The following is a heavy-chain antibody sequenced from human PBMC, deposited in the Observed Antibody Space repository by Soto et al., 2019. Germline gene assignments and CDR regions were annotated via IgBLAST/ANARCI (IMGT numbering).Heavy chain of an antibody. J-gene: IGHJ3*02. V-gene: IGHV3-23*01. CDR3: AGSYVSGPWDAFDI. Sequence: EVQLLESGGGLVQPGGSLRLSCAASGFTFSNYAMSWVRQAPGKGPEWVSCISGSGGRTYYADSVKGRFTISRDNPKNTLYLQMNSLRVEDTAVYYCAGSYVSGPWDAFDIWGKGKMVTVSS. D-gene: IGHD3-10*01. CDR1: GFTFSNYA. CDR2: ISGSGGRT.